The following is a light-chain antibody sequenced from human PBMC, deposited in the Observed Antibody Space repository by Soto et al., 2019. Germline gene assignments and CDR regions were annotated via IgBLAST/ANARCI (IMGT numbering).Light chain of an antibody. CDR2: DVS. CDR3: CSYAGSYTFYV. Sequence: QSALTQPRSVSGSPGQSVTISCTGTSIYVGGYNYVSWYQQHPGKAPKLMIYDVSKRPSGVPDRFSGSKSGNTASLTISGLQAEDEADYYCCSYAGSYTFYVFGTGTKVTDL. J-gene: IGLJ1*01. CDR1: SIYVGGYNY. V-gene: IGLV2-11*01.